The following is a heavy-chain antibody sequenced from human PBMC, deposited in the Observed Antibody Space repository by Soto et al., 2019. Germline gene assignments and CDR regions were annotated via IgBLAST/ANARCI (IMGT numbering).Heavy chain of an antibody. V-gene: IGHV5-10-1*01. J-gene: IGHJ6*02. CDR3: ARHKAESHYGALNVSDRMDV. Sequence: GESLKISCKGSGYSFTSYWISWVRQMPGKGLEWMGRIDPSDSYTNYSPSFQGHVTISADKSISTAYLQWSSLKASDTAMYYCARHKAESHYGALNVSDRMDVWGQGTTVTVSS. D-gene: IGHD4-17*01. CDR1: GYSFTSYW. CDR2: IDPSDSYT.